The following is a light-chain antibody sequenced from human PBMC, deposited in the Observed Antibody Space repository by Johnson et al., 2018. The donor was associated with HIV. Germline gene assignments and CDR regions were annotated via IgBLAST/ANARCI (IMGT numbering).Light chain of an antibody. CDR3: GTWDSILSAYV. J-gene: IGLJ1*01. CDR2: DNN. V-gene: IGLV1-51*01. CDR1: SSNIGNNY. Sequence: QSVLSQPPSVSAAPGQKVTISCSGSSSNIGNNYVSWYQQLPGTAPKLLIYDNNKRPSGIPDRFSGSKSGTSATLGITGLQTGDEADYYCGTWDSILSAYVFGTVTKVTVL.